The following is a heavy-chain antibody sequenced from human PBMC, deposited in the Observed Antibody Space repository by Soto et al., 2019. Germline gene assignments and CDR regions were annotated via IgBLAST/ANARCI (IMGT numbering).Heavy chain of an antibody. CDR1: GDSISSNNNY. J-gene: IGHJ5*02. V-gene: IGHV4-30-4*01. CDR3: ARGRGYSYGLDP. CDR2: ISYSGTT. Sequence: QVQLQESGPGLVKPSQTLSLTCTVSGDSISSNNNYWSWIRQPPGEGLEWIGFISYSGTTSYSPSLKSRVAIAQDTSKNHFSLSLSSVTAADPAVYYCARGRGYSYGLDPWGQGTLVTVSS. D-gene: IGHD5-18*01.